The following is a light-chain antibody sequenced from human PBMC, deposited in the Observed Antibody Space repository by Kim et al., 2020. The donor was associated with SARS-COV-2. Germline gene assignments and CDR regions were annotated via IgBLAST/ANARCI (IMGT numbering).Light chain of an antibody. J-gene: IGLJ3*02. CDR2: EDN. Sequence: KTVTISCTCSSGSIASNYVQWYQQRPDSVPTIVIYEDNKRPSGVPDRFSGSVDSSSNSASLSISGLKTEDEADYYCQSYDGSNHWVFGGGTKLTVL. CDR3: QSYDGSNHWV. V-gene: IGLV6-57*02. CDR1: SGSIASNY.